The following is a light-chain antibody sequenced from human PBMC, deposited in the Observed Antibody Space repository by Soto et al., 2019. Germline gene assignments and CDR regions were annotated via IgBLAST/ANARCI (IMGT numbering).Light chain of an antibody. J-gene: IGKJ4*01. CDR2: AAS. V-gene: IGKV1-27*01. CDR1: QSISNY. Sequence: DIQMTQSPSSLSASVGDRVTITCRASQSISNYLAWYQQKPGKVPKLLICAASTLQSGVPSRFSGSGSGTDVTLTISSLHPEDVATYYCQKYNSAPLTFGGGTKVEIK. CDR3: QKYNSAPLT.